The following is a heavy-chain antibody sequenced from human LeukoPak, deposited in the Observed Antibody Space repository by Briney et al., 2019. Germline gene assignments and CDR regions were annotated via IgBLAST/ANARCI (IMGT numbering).Heavy chain of an antibody. Sequence: KSGGSLRLSCATSGFTFSRYNMNWVRQAPGKELEWVSSITSSSIYKYYADSMKGRCTISRDNAKNSLYLQMNSLRTEDTALYYCAKDTNSGFDYWGQGTLVTVSS. CDR1: GFTFSRYN. D-gene: IGHD2/OR15-2a*01. V-gene: IGHV3-21*04. CDR3: AKDTNSGFDY. CDR2: ITSSSIYK. J-gene: IGHJ4*02.